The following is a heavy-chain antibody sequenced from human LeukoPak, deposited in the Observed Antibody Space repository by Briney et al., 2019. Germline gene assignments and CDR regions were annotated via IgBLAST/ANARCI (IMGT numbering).Heavy chain of an antibody. J-gene: IGHJ1*01. Sequence: SETLSLTCTVSGGSISSYYWSWIRQPPGKGLEWIGYIYYSGSTNYNPSLKSRVTISVDTSKNQFSLELSSVTAADTAVYYCARGDDYYDSTPTFQHWGQGTLVTVSS. CDR1: GGSISSYY. CDR2: IYYSGST. CDR3: ARGDDYYDSTPTFQH. D-gene: IGHD3-22*01. V-gene: IGHV4-59*08.